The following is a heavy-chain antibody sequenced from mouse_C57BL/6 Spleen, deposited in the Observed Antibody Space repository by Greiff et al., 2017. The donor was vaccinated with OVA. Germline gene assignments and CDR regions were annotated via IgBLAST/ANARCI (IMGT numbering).Heavy chain of an antibody. CDR3: ARAEFITTVAYGLDY. D-gene: IGHD1-1*01. J-gene: IGHJ4*01. Sequence: QVQLQQSGAELVRPGASVKMSCKASGYTFTSYNMHWVKQTPRQGLEWIGAIYPGNGDTYYNQKFKGKATLTVDKSSSPAYMQLSSLTSEDSAVYCCARAEFITTVAYGLDYWGQGTSVTVSS. V-gene: IGHV1-12*01. CDR2: IYPGNGDT. CDR1: GYTFTSYN.